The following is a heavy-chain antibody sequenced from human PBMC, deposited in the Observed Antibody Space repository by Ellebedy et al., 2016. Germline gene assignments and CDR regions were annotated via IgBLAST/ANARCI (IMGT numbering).Heavy chain of an antibody. V-gene: IGHV3-23*01. CDR2: ISGSGGST. CDR3: ALVVTATLDY. CDR1: GFTFSSYA. Sequence: LSLTCAASGFTFSSYAMSWVRQAPGKGLEWVSAISGSGGSTYYADSVKGRFTISRDNSKNTLYLQMNSLRAEDTAVYYCALVVTATLDYWGQGTLVTVSS. D-gene: IGHD2-21*02. J-gene: IGHJ4*02.